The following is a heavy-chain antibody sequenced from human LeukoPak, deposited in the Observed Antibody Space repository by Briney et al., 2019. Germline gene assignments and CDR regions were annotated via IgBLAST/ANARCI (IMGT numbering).Heavy chain of an antibody. CDR2: IIPIFGTA. CDR1: GGTFSSYA. CDR3: ARDFSGGGSLGSAYYFDY. V-gene: IGHV1-69*01. D-gene: IGHD2-15*01. J-gene: IGHJ4*02. Sequence: SVKVSCKASGGTFSSYAISWVRQAPGQGLEWMGGIIPIFGTANYAQKFQGRVTITADESTSTAYMELSSLRSEDTAVYYCARDFSGGGSLGSAYYFDYWGQGTLVTVSS.